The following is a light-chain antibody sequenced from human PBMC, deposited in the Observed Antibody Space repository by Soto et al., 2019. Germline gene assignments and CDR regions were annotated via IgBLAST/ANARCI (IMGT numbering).Light chain of an antibody. Sequence: QSVLTQPASVSGAPGQSITISCTGTSSDVGSYNHVSWYQQHPGKVPKLIIYDVNNRPSGVSNRFSGSKSGNTASLTISRLQAEDEADYYCSSYTGISTPYVFGTWTKLTVL. V-gene: IGLV2-14*03. CDR2: DVN. CDR1: SSDVGSYNH. CDR3: SSYTGISTPYV. J-gene: IGLJ1*01.